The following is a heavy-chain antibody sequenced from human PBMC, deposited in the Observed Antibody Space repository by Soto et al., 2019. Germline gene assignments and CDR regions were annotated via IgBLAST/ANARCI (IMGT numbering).Heavy chain of an antibody. CDR3: ARPSRFDS. CDR2: INHSGST. CDR1: GGSFSGYY. Sequence: QVQLQPWGAGLLKPSETLSLTCAVYGGSFSGYYWSWIRQPPGKGLEWIGEINHSGSTNHNPSLKSRATVSVDTSKNQLSLKLNSVTAADTAVYYCARPSRFDSWGQGTLVTVSS. D-gene: IGHD6-6*01. J-gene: IGHJ4*02. V-gene: IGHV4-34*04.